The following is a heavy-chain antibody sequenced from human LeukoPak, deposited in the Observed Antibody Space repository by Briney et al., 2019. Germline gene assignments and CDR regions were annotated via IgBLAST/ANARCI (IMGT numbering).Heavy chain of an antibody. Sequence: GGSLRLSCAASGFTFSSYAMSWVRQAPGKGLEWVSAISGSGGSTYYADSVKGRFTISRDNSKNMLYLQMNSLRAEDTAVYYCAKDRYCSGGSCYSADYFDYWGQGTLVTVSS. CDR2: ISGSGGST. CDR3: AKDRYCSGGSCYSADYFDY. CDR1: GFTFSSYA. D-gene: IGHD2-15*01. V-gene: IGHV3-23*01. J-gene: IGHJ4*02.